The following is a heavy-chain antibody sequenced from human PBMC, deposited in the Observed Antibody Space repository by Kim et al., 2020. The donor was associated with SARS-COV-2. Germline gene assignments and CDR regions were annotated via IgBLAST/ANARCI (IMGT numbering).Heavy chain of an antibody. Sequence: GGSLRLSCAASGFTFTSYAMSWVRQAPGKGLEWVSGISGSGGSTNYADSVKGRFTISRDNSKNTLYLQMNSLRAEDTAVYYCAKVIEGAGTGYWGQGTLVTVSS. CDR1: GFTFTSYA. J-gene: IGHJ4*02. D-gene: IGHD6-13*01. V-gene: IGHV3-23*01. CDR2: ISGSGGST. CDR3: AKVIEGAGTGY.